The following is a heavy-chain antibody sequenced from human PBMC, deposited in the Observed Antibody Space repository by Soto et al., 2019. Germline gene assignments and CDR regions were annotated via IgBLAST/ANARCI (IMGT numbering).Heavy chain of an antibody. CDR3: ARDMYSSDYFVKWFGP. CDR1: GFSFSSYA. Sequence: QVRLVESGGGVVQPGRSLRLSCTASGFSFSSYAMYWFRQPPGKGLEWVAVISHDGINKHYADSVKGRVTVSRDNSNHSLDLQLHSLRGEDTAMYYGARDMYSSDYFVKWFGPWGQGTLVTVSS. D-gene: IGHD6-19*01. CDR2: ISHDGINK. V-gene: IGHV3-30-3*01. J-gene: IGHJ5*02.